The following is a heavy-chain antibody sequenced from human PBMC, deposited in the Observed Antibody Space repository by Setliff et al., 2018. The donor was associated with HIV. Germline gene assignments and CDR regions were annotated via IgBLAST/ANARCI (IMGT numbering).Heavy chain of an antibody. D-gene: IGHD2-2*01. CDR3: VRGHCNSDKCWYTWFDP. CDR2: IGSYSGYT. Sequence: ASVKVSCKASNYTLINYGVSWVRQAPGQGLEWMGWIGSYSGYTIYAQKFQDRPTMTTNKSTTTAPRDLRILRSDDTAVYYCVRGHCNSDKCWYTWFDPWGQGTLVTVSS. V-gene: IGHV1-18*01. CDR1: NYTLINYG. J-gene: IGHJ5*02.